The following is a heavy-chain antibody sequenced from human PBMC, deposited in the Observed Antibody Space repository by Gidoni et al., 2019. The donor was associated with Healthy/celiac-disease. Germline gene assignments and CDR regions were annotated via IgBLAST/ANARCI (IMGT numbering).Heavy chain of an antibody. Sequence: QVQLVESGGGVVQPGRSLRLSCAASGFTFSSYAMHWVRQAPGKGLEWVAVISYDGSNKYYADSVKGRFTISRDNSKNTLYLQMNSLRAEDTAVYYCARDMYSSGWGDAFDIWGQGTMVTVFS. CDR1: GFTFSSYA. CDR3: ARDMYSSGWGDAFDI. J-gene: IGHJ3*02. CDR2: ISYDGSNK. V-gene: IGHV3-30*04. D-gene: IGHD6-19*01.